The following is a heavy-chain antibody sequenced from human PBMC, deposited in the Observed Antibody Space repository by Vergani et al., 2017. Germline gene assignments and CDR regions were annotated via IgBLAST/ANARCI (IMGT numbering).Heavy chain of an antibody. V-gene: IGHV4-61*05. D-gene: IGHD6-19*01. J-gene: IGHJ4*02. Sequence: QLQLQESGPGLVKPSETLSLTCTVSGGSISSSSYYWGWIRQPPGKGLEWIGYIYYSGSTNYNPSLKSRVTISVDTSKNQFSLKLSSVTAADTAVYYCARGAYSSGWNFDYWGQGTLVTVSS. CDR3: ARGAYSSGWNFDY. CDR1: GGSISSSSYY. CDR2: IYYSGST.